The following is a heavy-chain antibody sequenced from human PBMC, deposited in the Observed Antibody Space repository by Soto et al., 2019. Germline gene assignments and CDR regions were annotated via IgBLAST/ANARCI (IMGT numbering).Heavy chain of an antibody. V-gene: IGHV1-69*13. CDR1: ESTFMNYA. D-gene: IGHD2-2*02. CDR2: IIPIFGTA. CDR3: ARGRGYCSSTSCYTTGWFDP. Sequence: SVKVSCKASESTFMNYAISWVRQAPGQGLEWMGGIIPIFGTANYAQKFQGRVTITADESTSTAYMELSSLRSEDTAVYYCARGRGYCSSTSCYTTGWFDPWGQGTLVTVSS. J-gene: IGHJ5*02.